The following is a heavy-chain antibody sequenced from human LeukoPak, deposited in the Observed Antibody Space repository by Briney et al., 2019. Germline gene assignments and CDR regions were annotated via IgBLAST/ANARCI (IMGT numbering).Heavy chain of an antibody. Sequence: VASVKVSCKASGGTFSSYAISWVRQAPGQGLEWMGGIIPIFGTANYAQKFQGRVTITADESTSTAYMELSSLRSEDTAVYYCARDSITIFGVVIKPTYYFDYWGQGTLVTVSS. V-gene: IGHV1-69*01. J-gene: IGHJ4*02. CDR2: IIPIFGTA. CDR1: GGTFSSYA. D-gene: IGHD3-3*01. CDR3: ARDSITIFGVVIKPTYYFDY.